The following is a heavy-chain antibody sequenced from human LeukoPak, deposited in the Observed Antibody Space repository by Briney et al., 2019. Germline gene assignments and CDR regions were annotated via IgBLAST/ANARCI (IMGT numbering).Heavy chain of an antibody. CDR2: ISYDGSNK. D-gene: IGHD5-24*01. J-gene: IGHJ1*01. Sequence: PGGSLRLSCAASGFTFSSYAMHWVRQAPGKGLEWVAVISYDGSNKYYADSVKGRFTISRDNSKNTLYLQMNSLRAEDTAVYYCARDLDDYNGLPPFFQHWGQGTLVTVSS. V-gene: IGHV3-30-3*01. CDR3: ARDLDDYNGLPPFFQH. CDR1: GFTFSSYA.